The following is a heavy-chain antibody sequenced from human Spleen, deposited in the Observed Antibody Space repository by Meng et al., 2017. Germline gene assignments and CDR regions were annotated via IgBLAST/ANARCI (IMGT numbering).Heavy chain of an antibody. CDR3: ARGTYYGSGIYFYYGMDV. V-gene: IGHV3-33*01. Sequence: LSLTCAASGFSFSTYGMHWVRQAPGKGLEWVAVVWYDGSNKYYGDSVKGRFTISRDNSKNTLYLQMNSLRAEDTAVYYCARGTYYGSGIYFYYGMDVWGQGTTVTVSS. CDR1: GFSFSTYG. CDR2: VWYDGSNK. J-gene: IGHJ6*02. D-gene: IGHD3-10*01.